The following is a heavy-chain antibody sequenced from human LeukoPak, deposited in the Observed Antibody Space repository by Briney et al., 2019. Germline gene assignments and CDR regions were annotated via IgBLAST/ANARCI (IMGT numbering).Heavy chain of an antibody. Sequence: SETLSLTCAVNGGSFSGYYWSWIRQPPGKGLEWIGEINHSGSTNYNPSLKSRVTISVDTSKNQFSLKLSSVTAADTAVYYCARLALDSGSSDRDYWGQGTLVTVSS. J-gene: IGHJ4*02. D-gene: IGHD1-26*01. CDR2: INHSGST. CDR3: ARLALDSGSSDRDY. V-gene: IGHV4-34*01. CDR1: GGSFSGYY.